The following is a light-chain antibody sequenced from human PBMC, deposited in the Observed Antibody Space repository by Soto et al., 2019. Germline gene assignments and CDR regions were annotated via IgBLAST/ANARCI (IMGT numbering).Light chain of an antibody. CDR3: SSYVSNSIVV. V-gene: IGLV2-14*01. CDR2: EVG. J-gene: IGLJ3*02. Sequence: QSALTQPASVSGSPGQSITISCTGTSSDVGDYNYVSWYQQHPGKAPKLMIYEVGHRLSGVSNRFSGSKSGYTASLTISGLQDEDEADYYCSSYVSNSIVVFGGGTKLTVL. CDR1: SSDVGDYNY.